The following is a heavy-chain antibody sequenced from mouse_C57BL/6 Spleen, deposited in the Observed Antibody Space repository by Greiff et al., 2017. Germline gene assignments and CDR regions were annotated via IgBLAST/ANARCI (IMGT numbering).Heavy chain of an antibody. CDR2: IHPNSGST. Sequence: QVQLQQPGAELVKPGASVTLSCKASGYTFTSYWMHWVKQRPGQGLEWIGMIHPNSGSTNYNEKFKSKATLTVDKSSSTAYMQLSSLTSEDSAVXYCARWGKIYYGNYWDYWGQGTTLTVSS. CDR1: GYTFTSYW. V-gene: IGHV1-64*01. D-gene: IGHD2-1*01. J-gene: IGHJ2*01. CDR3: ARWGKIYYGNYWDY.